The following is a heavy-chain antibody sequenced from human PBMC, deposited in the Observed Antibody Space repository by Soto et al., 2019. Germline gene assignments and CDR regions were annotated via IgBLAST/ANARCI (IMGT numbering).Heavy chain of an antibody. CDR2: ISGSGGAT. CDR1: GFTFSSFA. J-gene: IGHJ2*01. D-gene: IGHD6-13*01. V-gene: IGHV3-23*01. CDR3: AKDPSGATSWYYWYFVL. Sequence: VQLLESGGGLVQPGGSLRLSCAASGFTFSSFAVSWVRQAPGKGLEWVSAISGSGGATYYADSVKGRFTISRDNSENTLYLQINSLRVDDTAVYYCAKDPSGATSWYYWYFVLWGRGTLVTVSS.